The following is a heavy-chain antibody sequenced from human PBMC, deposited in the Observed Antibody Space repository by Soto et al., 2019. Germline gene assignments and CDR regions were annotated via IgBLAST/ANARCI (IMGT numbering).Heavy chain of an antibody. V-gene: IGHV1-69*06. CDR1: GGTFSSDA. J-gene: IGHJ6*02. CDR3: ARATPVESRQPAIEV. Sequence: QVQVVQSGPEVRRPGSSVKVSCWVAGGTFSSDALSWVRQAPGQGLEWMGGLIPIFRNPNYAEKFQGRLTMISHTATSTGYLQLSSLRSAHGSRYCCARATPVESRQPAIEVWCQGT. CDR2: LIPIFRNP. D-gene: IGHD2-15*01.